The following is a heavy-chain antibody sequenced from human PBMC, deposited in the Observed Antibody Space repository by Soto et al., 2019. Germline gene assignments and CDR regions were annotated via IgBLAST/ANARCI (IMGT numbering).Heavy chain of an antibody. Sequence: GGSLRLSCAASGFTFSSYAMSWVRQAPGKGLEWVSAISGSGGSTYYADSVKGRFTISRDNSKNTLYLQRNSLRAEDTAVYYCAKEADIVVVVAATPSRYFQHWGQGTLVTVSS. CDR2: ISGSGGST. D-gene: IGHD2-15*01. J-gene: IGHJ1*01. CDR3: AKEADIVVVVAATPSRYFQH. CDR1: GFTFSSYA. V-gene: IGHV3-23*01.